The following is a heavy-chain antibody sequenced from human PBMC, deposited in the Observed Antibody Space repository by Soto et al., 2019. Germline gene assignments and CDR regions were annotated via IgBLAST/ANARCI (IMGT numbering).Heavy chain of an antibody. CDR3: ARIVGATADY. Sequence: SRTLSPACAVSAVSVSINSSSGKCIRQSPSRGLEWLGRTYYRSKWYNDYAISVKSRITINPDTSKNQFSLHLNSETPEDTAVYYCARIVGATADYWGQGALVNVSS. D-gene: IGHD1-26*01. J-gene: IGHJ4*02. CDR1: AVSVSINSSS. CDR2: TYYRSKWYN. V-gene: IGHV6-1*01.